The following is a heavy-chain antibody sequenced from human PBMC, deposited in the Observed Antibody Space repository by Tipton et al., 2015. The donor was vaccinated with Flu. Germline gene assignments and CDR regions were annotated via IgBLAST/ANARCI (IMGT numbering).Heavy chain of an antibody. V-gene: IGHV3-30*18. D-gene: IGHD6-19*01. CDR2: ISYDGSNK. CDR3: AKDYGIAVAGGHYYYYGMDV. Sequence: SLRLSCAASGFTFSSYGMHWVRQAPGKGLEWVAVISYDGSNKYYADSVKGRFTISRDNSKNTLYLQMNSLRAEDTAVYYCAKDYGIAVAGGHYYYYGMDVWAKGPRSPSP. J-gene: IGHJ6*02. CDR1: GFTFSSYG.